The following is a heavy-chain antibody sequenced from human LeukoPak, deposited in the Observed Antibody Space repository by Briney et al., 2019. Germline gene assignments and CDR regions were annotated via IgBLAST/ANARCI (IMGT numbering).Heavy chain of an antibody. CDR3: VTDTPGVLDFDY. V-gene: IGHV3-48*03. CDR2: IGVSDTAT. J-gene: IGHJ4*02. Sequence: PGGSLRLSCTASGFTFSAYEMNWVRQAPGKGLEWLSFIGVSDTATHYSDSVRGRFTISRDNAKNSLFLQMNSLRVDDTAVYYCVTDTPGVLDFDYWGQGTVATVSS. CDR1: GFTFSAYE.